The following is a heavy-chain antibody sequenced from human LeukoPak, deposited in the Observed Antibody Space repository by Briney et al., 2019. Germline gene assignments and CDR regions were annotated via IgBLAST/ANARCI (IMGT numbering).Heavy chain of an antibody. CDR2: IYYSGNT. CDR3: ARDRRGSGYYSDAFDI. D-gene: IGHD2/OR15-2a*01. Sequence: PSQTLSLTCTVSGGSINSCGYYWSWIPQHPGKDLEYLGYIYYSGNTYYNPSLKSRLNISIDTSKNQFSLKLSSVTAADTAVYFCARDRRGSGYYSDAFDIWGQGTMVTVSS. V-gene: IGHV4-31*03. CDR1: GGSINSCGYY. J-gene: IGHJ3*02.